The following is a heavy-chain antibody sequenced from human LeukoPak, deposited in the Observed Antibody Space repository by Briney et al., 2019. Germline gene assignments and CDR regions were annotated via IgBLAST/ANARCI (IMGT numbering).Heavy chain of an antibody. CDR3: ARDEYVLRFLEWSPPNWFDP. Sequence: GGSLRLSCTDSGFSFSQYWMSWVRQAPGKGLEWVANIKQDGSEKYYVDSVKGRFTISRDNAKNSLYLQMNSLRAEDTAVYYCARDEYVLRFLEWSPPNWFDPWGQGTLVTVSS. D-gene: IGHD3-3*01. V-gene: IGHV3-7*01. J-gene: IGHJ5*02. CDR2: IKQDGSEK. CDR1: GFSFSQYW.